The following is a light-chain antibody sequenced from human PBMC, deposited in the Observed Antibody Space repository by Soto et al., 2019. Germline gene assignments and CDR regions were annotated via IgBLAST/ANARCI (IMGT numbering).Light chain of an antibody. Sequence: QSALTQPPSVSGSPGQSVTISCTGTSSDVGSYNRVSWSQQPPGTAPKLMIYEVSNRPSGVPDRFSGSKSGNTASLTISGLRAEAGADFSCSKYTSSTPYVFGTGTKVTVL. CDR1: SSDVGSYNR. CDR3: SKYTSSTPYV. V-gene: IGLV2-18*01. J-gene: IGLJ1*01. CDR2: EVS.